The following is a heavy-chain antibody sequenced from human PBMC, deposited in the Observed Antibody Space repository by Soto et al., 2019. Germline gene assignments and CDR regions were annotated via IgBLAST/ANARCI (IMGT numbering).Heavy chain of an antibody. D-gene: IGHD3-10*01. CDR1: GYTFTSYD. CDR2: MNPNSGNT. V-gene: IGHV1-8*01. CDR3: ASQSPYYGSGNVDYYYYMDV. Sequence: GASVKVSCKASGYTFTSYDINWVRQATGQRLEWMGWMNPNSGNTGYAQKFQGRVTMTRNTSISTAYMELSSLRSEDTAVYYCASQSPYYGSGNVDYYYYMDVWGKGTTVTISS. J-gene: IGHJ6*03.